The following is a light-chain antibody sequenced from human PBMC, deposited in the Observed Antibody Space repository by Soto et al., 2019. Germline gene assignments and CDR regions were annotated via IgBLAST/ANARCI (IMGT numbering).Light chain of an antibody. J-gene: IGKJ1*01. Sequence: IQLTQSPSFLSASVGDRVTITCRASQGISSYLAWYQQKPGKAPKLLIYAASTLQSGVPSRFSGGGSGTEFTLTISSLQPEDFATYYCQQLNSYRTFGQGTKVDIK. CDR1: QGISSY. CDR2: AAS. V-gene: IGKV1-9*01. CDR3: QQLNSYRT.